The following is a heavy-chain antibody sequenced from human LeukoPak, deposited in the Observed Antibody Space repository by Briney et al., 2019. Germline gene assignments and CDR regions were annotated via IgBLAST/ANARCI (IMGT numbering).Heavy chain of an antibody. D-gene: IGHD3-10*01. CDR3: ARAGNFGSGSYFRDAFDI. J-gene: IGHJ3*02. Sequence: GGSLRLSCAASGFTFSRYGMHWVRQAPGKGLEWVAVIWYDGRNKNYAASVTGRFTISRDNPRNTLYLEMDRLRVEDTAVYFCARAGNFGSGSYFRDAFDIWGQGTMVTVSS. CDR2: IWYDGRNK. V-gene: IGHV3-33*01. CDR1: GFTFSRYG.